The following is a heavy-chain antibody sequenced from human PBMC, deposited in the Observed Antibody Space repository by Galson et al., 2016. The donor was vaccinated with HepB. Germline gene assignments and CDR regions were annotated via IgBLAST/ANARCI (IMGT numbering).Heavy chain of an antibody. CDR2: VYPDDSDA. V-gene: IGHV5-51*01. J-gene: IGHJ3*01. Sequence: RISCQGSGYRFTKYWIGWVRQMPAKGLEWIGNVYPDDSDARYNPSFQGQVTISADKSINTAYLQWSSLEASDTAMYFCAGISQAHQDGSISYHFSEDKKNVFDVWGLVTVVAVSS. CDR1: GYRFTKYW. CDR3: AGISQAHQDGSISYHFSEDKKNVFDV. D-gene: IGHD3-22*01.